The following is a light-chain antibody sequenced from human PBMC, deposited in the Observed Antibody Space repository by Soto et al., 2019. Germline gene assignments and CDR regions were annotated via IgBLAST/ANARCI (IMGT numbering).Light chain of an antibody. CDR1: DITSYN. Sequence: SYELTQPPSVSVAPGQPAIMTCGGDDITSYNVHWYQQRPGQAPVLVVSDDDDRPSGIPERFSASNSGNTATLTISGVAAGDEADYYCQVWDRSSDHLVFGGGTKLTVL. CDR2: DDD. V-gene: IGLV3-21*02. J-gene: IGLJ2*01. CDR3: QVWDRSSDHLV.